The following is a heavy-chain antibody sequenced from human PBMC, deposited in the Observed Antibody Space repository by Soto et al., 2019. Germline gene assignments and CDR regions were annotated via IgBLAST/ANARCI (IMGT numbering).Heavy chain of an antibody. J-gene: IGHJ3*02. D-gene: IGHD5-12*01. Sequence: QVQLVQSGAEVKKPGSSVKVSCKASGGTFSSYAISWVRQAPGQGLEWMGGIIPIFGTANYAQKFQGRVTITADESTSTAYMELSSLRSEDTAVYYCARDRAEMATTPHDAFDIWGQGTMVTVSS. CDR3: ARDRAEMATTPHDAFDI. CDR2: IIPIFGTA. CDR1: GGTFSSYA. V-gene: IGHV1-69*12.